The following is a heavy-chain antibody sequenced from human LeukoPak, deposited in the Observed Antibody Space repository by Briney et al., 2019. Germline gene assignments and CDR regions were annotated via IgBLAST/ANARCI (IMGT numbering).Heavy chain of an antibody. D-gene: IGHD3-10*01. J-gene: IGHJ4*02. CDR3: TTYGSGSYHTYYFDY. CDR1: GFTFSNAW. CDR2: IKSKTDGGTT. V-gene: IGHV3-15*01. Sequence: GGSLRLSCAASGFTFSNAWMSWVRQAPGKGLEWVGRIKSKTDGGTTDYAAPVKGRFTISRDDSKNTLYLQMNSLKTEDTAVYYCTTYGSGSYHTYYFDYWGQGALVTVSS.